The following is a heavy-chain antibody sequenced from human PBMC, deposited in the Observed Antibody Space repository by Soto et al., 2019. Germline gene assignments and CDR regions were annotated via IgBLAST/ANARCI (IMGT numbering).Heavy chain of an antibody. CDR1: GFTFSSFA. CDR2: ISYDGRKE. J-gene: IGHJ6*02. CDR3: ARGCSRNDCYTNYYYYYAMDV. Sequence: QVQLVESGGGVVQPGRSLRLPCAASGFTFSSFAMHWARQAPGKGLEWVAVISYDGRKEYYADSVKGRFSISRDNSKNTVYLQMNSLRPEDTAVYYCARGCSRNDCYTNYYYYYAMDVWGQGTTVTVSS. D-gene: IGHD2-2*02. V-gene: IGHV3-30*04.